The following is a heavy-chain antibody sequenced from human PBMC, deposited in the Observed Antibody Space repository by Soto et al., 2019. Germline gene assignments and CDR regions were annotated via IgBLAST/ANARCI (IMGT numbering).Heavy chain of an antibody. CDR2: IGTAGDT. J-gene: IGHJ3*02. V-gene: IGHV3-13*04. CDR3: ARVSQLRFGELSGGHAFEI. D-gene: IGHD3-16*02. Sequence: PVGSLSLPCAVSGLTFSSHDMHWVRQATGKVLEWVSSIGTAGDTYYPGSVKGRFTVSRENAKNSLYLQMNSLRAGDTAVYYCARVSQLRFGELSGGHAFEIWVKGTMDT. CDR1: GLTFSSHD.